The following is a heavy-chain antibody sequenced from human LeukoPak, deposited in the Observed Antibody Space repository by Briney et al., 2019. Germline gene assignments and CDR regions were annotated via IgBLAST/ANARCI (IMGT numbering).Heavy chain of an antibody. CDR3: ARGRIVVVPAAPRRYYYYGMDV. CDR1: GGSFSGYY. Sequence: SETLSLTCAVYGGSFSGYYWSWIRQPPGKGLEWIGEINHSGSTNYNPSLKSRVTISVDTSKNQFSLKLSSVTAADTAVYYCARGRIVVVPAAPRRYYYYGMDVWGQGTTATVSS. J-gene: IGHJ6*02. V-gene: IGHV4-34*01. CDR2: INHSGST. D-gene: IGHD2-2*01.